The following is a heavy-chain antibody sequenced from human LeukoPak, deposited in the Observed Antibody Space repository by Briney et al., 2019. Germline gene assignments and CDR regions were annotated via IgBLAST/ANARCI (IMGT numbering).Heavy chain of an antibody. CDR3: ARAFMAVADPFDY. J-gene: IGHJ4*02. V-gene: IGHV1-2*04. CDR1: GYTFTSYD. CDR2: INPNSGGT. D-gene: IGHD6-19*01. Sequence: GASVKVSCKASGYTFTSYDINWVRQATGQGLEWMGWINPNSGGTNYAQKFQGWVTMTRDTSISTAYMELSRLRSDDTAVYYCARAFMAVADPFDYWGQGTLVTVSS.